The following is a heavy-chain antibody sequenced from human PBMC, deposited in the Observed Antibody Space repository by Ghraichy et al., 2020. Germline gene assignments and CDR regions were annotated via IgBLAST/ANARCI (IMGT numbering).Heavy chain of an antibody. Sequence: GGSLRLSCVGSGFTFGDYNLNWVRQSPGKGLEWISYISISSRSIFYADSVKGRFTISRDNAQNSLFLQMRSLRDDDTAVYYCARAAGVVRFYYYDGMVVWGQGTTVTVSS. CDR1: GFTFGDYN. CDR3: ARAAGVVRFYYYDGMVV. J-gene: IGHJ6*02. D-gene: IGHD2-15*01. V-gene: IGHV3-48*02. CDR2: ISISSRSI.